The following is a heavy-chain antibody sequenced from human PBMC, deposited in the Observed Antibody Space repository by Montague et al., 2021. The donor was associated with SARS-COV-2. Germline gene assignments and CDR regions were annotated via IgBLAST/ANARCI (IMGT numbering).Heavy chain of an antibody. V-gene: IGHV4-39*01. Sequence: SETLSLTCTVSGGSIRSSSFYWGWIRQPPGKGLEWIGSISSSGYTYYNPSLKSRVTIFVDTSKNQFSLKLSSATAADTAVYYCARDYDDYLDFWGQGNLVTVSS. J-gene: IGHJ4*02. CDR1: GGSIRSSSFY. CDR3: ARDYDDYLDF. CDR2: ISSSGYT. D-gene: IGHD4-17*01.